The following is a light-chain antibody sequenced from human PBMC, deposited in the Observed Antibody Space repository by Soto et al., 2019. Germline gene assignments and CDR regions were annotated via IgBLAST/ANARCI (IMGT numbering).Light chain of an antibody. CDR2: DAS. CDR1: QRLTTW. Sequence: DIQMTQSPPFLSASVGDRVTITCRASQRLTTWLAWYQQKPGKAPKLLIYDASSLESGVPSRFSDSGSGTEFTLTISSLQPDDFATYYCQQYDSYWSFGPGTKVDIK. V-gene: IGKV1-5*01. J-gene: IGKJ1*01. CDR3: QQYDSYWS.